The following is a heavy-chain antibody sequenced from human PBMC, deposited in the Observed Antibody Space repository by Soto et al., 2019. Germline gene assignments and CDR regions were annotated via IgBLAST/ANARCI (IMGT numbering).Heavy chain of an antibody. CDR1: GYTFTCQY. CDR2: INPNSGDT. J-gene: IGHJ6*02. D-gene: IGHD3-16*01. V-gene: IGHV1-2*02. CDR3: ARESFEITLYGMDV. Sequence: GASVKVSFQASGYTFTCQYMRCVRQARGQGLEWMGWINPNSGDTNYAQKFQGRVTMTRDTSIGTAYMELSSLRSNDTAIYYCARESFEITLYGMDVWGQGTTVTVSS.